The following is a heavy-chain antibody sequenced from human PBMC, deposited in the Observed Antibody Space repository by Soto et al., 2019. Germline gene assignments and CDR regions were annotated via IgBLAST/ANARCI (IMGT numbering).Heavy chain of an antibody. CDR3: ARPLYGSGSVWFDP. Sequence: VGSLRLSCSASGFTFSGCWMTWVRQAPGKGLEWVANIKEDGSEKYYVDSVKGRFTISRDNPKNSLYLQMNSLRADDTAVYYCARPLYGSGSVWFDPWGQGTLVTVSS. V-gene: IGHV3-7*03. CDR2: IKEDGSEK. D-gene: IGHD3-10*01. J-gene: IGHJ5*02. CDR1: GFTFSGCW.